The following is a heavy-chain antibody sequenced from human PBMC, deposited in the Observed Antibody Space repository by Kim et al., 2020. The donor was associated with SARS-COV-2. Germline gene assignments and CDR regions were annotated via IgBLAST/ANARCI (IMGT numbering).Heavy chain of an antibody. Sequence: TDTGQGRFTIYRENAKHSLYLQMNSRRAEDTAVYYCAGDVGYYRIYYFDYWGQGTLVTVSS. D-gene: IGHD4-4*01. J-gene: IGHJ4*02. CDR3: AGDVGYYRIYYFDY. V-gene: IGHV3-11*04.